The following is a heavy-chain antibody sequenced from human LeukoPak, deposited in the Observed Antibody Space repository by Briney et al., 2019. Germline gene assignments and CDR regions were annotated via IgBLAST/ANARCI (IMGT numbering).Heavy chain of an antibody. CDR2: INPNSGGT. D-gene: IGHD6-13*01. CDR3: ARGGSSSPLFDP. CDR1: GYTFTVYY. J-gene: IGHJ5*02. V-gene: IGHV1-2*04. Sequence: ASVKVSCKASGYTFTVYYMHWVRQAPGQGLEWMGWINPNSGGTNYAQKFQGWVTMTRDTSISTAYMELSRLRSDDTAVYYCARGGSSSPLFDPWGQGTLVTVSS.